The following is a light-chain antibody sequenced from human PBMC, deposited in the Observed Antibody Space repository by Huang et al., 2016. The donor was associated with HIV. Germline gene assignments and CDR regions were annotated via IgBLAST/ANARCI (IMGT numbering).Light chain of an antibody. CDR2: KVS. CDR3: MQGTHWPYT. V-gene: IGKV2-30*02. CDR1: QSLVHSDGNTY. Sequence: DVVMAQSPLSLPVTRGQPASISCRFSQSLVHSDGNTYLNWFHQRPGQSPRRLIYKVSNRDSGVPDRFSGSGSGTDFTLKISRVEAEDVGVYYCMQGTHWPYTFGQGTKLEIK. J-gene: IGKJ2*01.